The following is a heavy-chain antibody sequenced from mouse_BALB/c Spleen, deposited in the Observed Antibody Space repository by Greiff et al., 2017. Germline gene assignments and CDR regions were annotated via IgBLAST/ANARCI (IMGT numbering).Heavy chain of an antibody. Sequence: EVKVVESGGGLVKPGGSLKLSCAASGFTFSSYAMSWVRQTPEKRLEWVASISSGGSTYYPDSVKGRFTISRDNARNILYLQMSSLRSEDTAMYYCARDGYYLAYWGQGTLVTVSA. CDR1: GFTFSSYA. J-gene: IGHJ3*01. CDR3: ARDGYYLAY. V-gene: IGHV5-6-5*01. CDR2: ISSGGST. D-gene: IGHD2-3*01.